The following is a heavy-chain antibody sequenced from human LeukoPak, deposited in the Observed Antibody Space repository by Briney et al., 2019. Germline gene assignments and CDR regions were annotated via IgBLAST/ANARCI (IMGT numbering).Heavy chain of an antibody. V-gene: IGHV4-39*01. CDR3: GRHYYGSSQIDY. D-gene: IGHD3-10*01. Sequence: SETLSLTCTVSSGSIRSSSYNWGWIRQPPGKGLEWIGSIYYSGSTYYNPSLTSRVTMSVDTSTNQFSLKMASVTAADTAMYYCGRHYYGSSQIDYWGQGTLVTVSS. CDR1: SGSIRSSSYN. CDR2: IYYSGST. J-gene: IGHJ4*02.